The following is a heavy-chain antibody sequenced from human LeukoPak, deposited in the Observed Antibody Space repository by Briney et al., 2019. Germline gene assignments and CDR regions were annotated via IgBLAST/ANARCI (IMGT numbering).Heavy chain of an antibody. V-gene: IGHV4-30-4*01. J-gene: IGHJ5*02. CDR1: AGSMSSGDYY. CDR3: AREYCSSTSCYNWFDP. Sequence: SETLSLTCTVSAGSMSSGDYYWSGIRQPPGKGLEWIGYIYYSGSTYYNPSLKSRVTISVDTSKNQFSLKLSSVTAADTAVYYCAREYCSSTSCYNWFDPWAQGTLVTVSS. D-gene: IGHD2-2*01. CDR2: IYYSGST.